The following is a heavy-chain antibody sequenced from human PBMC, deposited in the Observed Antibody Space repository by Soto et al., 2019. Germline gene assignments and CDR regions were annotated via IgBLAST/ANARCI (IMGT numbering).Heavy chain of an antibody. CDR3: ARLWAEGATYREYAFDM. CDR1: GYTFTSHG. D-gene: IGHD1-26*01. Sequence: QLQLVQSGGDLKTPGASGKVSCTTSGYTFTSHGISWVRQAPGQGLEWLGWISTYNCKTDYAQKFQGRVTMTADTRMSRVYMEVVSARSDETSVYYCARLWAEGATYREYAFDMWGQATKVTVSS. J-gene: IGHJ3*02. CDR2: ISTYNCKT. V-gene: IGHV1-18*01.